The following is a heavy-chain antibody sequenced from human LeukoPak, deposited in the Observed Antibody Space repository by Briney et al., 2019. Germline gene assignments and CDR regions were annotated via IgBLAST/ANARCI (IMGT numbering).Heavy chain of an antibody. V-gene: IGHV1-18*01. CDR1: GYTFTSYG. CDR3: ARFTIFGVAISGSDY. J-gene: IGHJ4*02. Sequence: ASVKVSCKASGYTFTSYGTSWVRQAPGQGLEWMGWISAYNGNTNYAQKLQGRVTMTTDTSTSTAYMELRSLRSDDTAVYYCARFTIFGVAISGSDYWGQGTLVTVSS. D-gene: IGHD3-3*01. CDR2: ISAYNGNT.